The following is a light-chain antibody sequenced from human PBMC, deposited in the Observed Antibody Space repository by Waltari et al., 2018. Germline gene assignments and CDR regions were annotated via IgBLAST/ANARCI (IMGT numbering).Light chain of an antibody. J-gene: IGLJ2*01. CDR2: GKN. CDR3: NSRDSSGNHLV. V-gene: IGLV3-19*01. Sequence: SSELTQDPAVSVALVLTLRITCQGDSLRSSDATWYQQMPGQAPVLVIYGKNNRPSGFPDRFSGSSSGNTASLTITGAQAEDEADYYCNSRDSSGNHLVFGGGTKLTVL. CDR1: SLRSSD.